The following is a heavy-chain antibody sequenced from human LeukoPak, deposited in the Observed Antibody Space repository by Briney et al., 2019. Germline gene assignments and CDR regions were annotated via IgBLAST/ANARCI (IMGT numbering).Heavy chain of an antibody. Sequence: PGGSLRLSCAASGFTFSSSGMHWVRQAPGKGLEWVAFMSYDGSNRYYADSVKGRFTISRDNSKNTLYLQMNSLRAEDTAVYYCAKETRGRYSDYWGQGTLVTVSS. V-gene: IGHV3-30*02. J-gene: IGHJ4*02. CDR2: MSYDGSNR. CDR3: AKETRGRYSDY. D-gene: IGHD5-12*01. CDR1: GFTFSSSG.